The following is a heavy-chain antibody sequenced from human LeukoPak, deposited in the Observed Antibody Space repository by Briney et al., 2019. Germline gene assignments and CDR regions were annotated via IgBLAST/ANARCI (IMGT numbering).Heavy chain of an antibody. CDR1: GYTFTSYG. CDR3: ARASWSQPFICDYASQCMDV. J-gene: IGHJ6*02. Sequence: ASVKVSCKASGYTFTSYGISWVRQAPGQGLEGMGWISAYNGNTNYAQKPQGRVTMTTDTSTSTAYMELRSLRSDDTAVYYCARASWSQPFICDYASQCMDVWGQGTTVTVSS. V-gene: IGHV1-18*01. D-gene: IGHD4-17*01. CDR2: ISAYNGNT.